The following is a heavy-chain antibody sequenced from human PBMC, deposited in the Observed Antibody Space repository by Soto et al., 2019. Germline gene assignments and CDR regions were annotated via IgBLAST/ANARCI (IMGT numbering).Heavy chain of an antibody. CDR2: ISYDGSNK. D-gene: IGHD3-10*01. Sequence: QVQLVESGGGVVQPGRSLRLSCAASGFPFTTYGMHWVREGPGKGLEWVAVISYDGSNKYYADSVKDRFTISRDNSKNMSYLQMNSLRPEDTALYYCVGGQYYFDYRGPGTLVTVSS. CDR1: GFPFTTYG. V-gene: IGHV3-30*03. J-gene: IGHJ4*02. CDR3: VGGQYYFDY.